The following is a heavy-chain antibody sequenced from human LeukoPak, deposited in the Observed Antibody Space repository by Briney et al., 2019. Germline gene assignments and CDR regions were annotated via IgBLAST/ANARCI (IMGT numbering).Heavy chain of an antibody. CDR2: MYLSGTT. CDR1: GDSINSLDL. CDR3: AGLVGRYSSGLYYYYFDY. J-gene: IGHJ4*02. D-gene: IGHD3-22*01. Sequence: VKPSGTLSLTCTASGDSINSLDLWSWVRQPPGKGLEWIGEMYLSGTTHSNPSVKSRVTISIDKSKNQFFLNLSSVTAADTAVYYCAGLVGRYSSGLYYYYFDYWGQGTLVTVSS. V-gene: IGHV4-4*02.